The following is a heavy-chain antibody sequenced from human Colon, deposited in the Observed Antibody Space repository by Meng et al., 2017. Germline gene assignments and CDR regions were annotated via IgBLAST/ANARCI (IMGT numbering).Heavy chain of an antibody. CDR3: ARERSGGSALSY. CDR1: GDSISTGGYY. D-gene: IGHD4-23*01. J-gene: IGHJ4*02. Sequence: QVQLQESGPGLVKPSQTLSLSCTVSGDSISTGGYYWSWIRQHPGKGLEWIGYIYHPGSPYYNPSLEGRVTFSVDKSKNQFSLNLSSVTAADTAVYYCARERSGGSALSYWGQGTLVTVSS. V-gene: IGHV4-31*03. CDR2: IYHPGSP.